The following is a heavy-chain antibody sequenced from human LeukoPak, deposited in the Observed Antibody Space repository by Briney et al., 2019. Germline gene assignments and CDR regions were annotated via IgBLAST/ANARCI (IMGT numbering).Heavy chain of an antibody. J-gene: IGHJ6*03. CDR3: AGLGGDDSSGYYLDYYYYYMDV. Sequence: PSETLSLTCTVSGGSISSSSYYWGWIRQPPGKGLEWIGSIYYSGSTYYNPSLKSRVTISVDTSKNQFSLKLSSVTAADTAVYYCAGLGGDDSSGYYLDYYYYYMDVWGKGTTVTISS. D-gene: IGHD3-22*01. CDR1: GGSISSSSYY. V-gene: IGHV4-39*01. CDR2: IYYSGST.